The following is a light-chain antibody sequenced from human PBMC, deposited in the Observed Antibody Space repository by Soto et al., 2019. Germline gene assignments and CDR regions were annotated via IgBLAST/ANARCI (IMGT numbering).Light chain of an antibody. V-gene: IGKV3-11*01. CDR2: DAS. CDR1: QSVSSY. J-gene: IGKJ5*01. CDR3: QQRSNLIT. Sequence: EIVLTQSPATLSLSPGERATLSCRASQSVSSYLAWYQQKPGQAPRLLIYDASNRATGIPARFSGSGSGTDFTLTISSLAPEYFAVYYCQQRSNLITFGQGTRLEIK.